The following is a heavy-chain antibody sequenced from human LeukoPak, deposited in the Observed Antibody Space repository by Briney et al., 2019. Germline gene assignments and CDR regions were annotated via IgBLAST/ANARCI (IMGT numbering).Heavy chain of an antibody. D-gene: IGHD2-2*01. Sequence: ASVKVSCKASGYTFTSYDINWVRQAPGQRLEWMGWINAGSGNTKYSQKFQGRVTITRDTSASTAYMELSSLRSEDTAVYYCARVVLYCSSTSCSLDFWGQGTLVTVSS. J-gene: IGHJ4*02. CDR2: INAGSGNT. CDR1: GYTFTSYD. V-gene: IGHV1-3*01. CDR3: ARVVLYCSSTSCSLDF.